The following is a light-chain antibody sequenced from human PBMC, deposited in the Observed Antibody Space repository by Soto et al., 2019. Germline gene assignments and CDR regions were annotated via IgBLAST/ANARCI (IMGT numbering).Light chain of an antibody. CDR1: QSVSSSY. J-gene: IGKJ4*01. CDR2: GAS. V-gene: IGKV3-20*01. Sequence: EIVLTQSPGTLSLSPGERATLSCRASQSVSSSYLAWYQQKPGQAPRLLIYGASSRATGIPDRFSGSGSGTDFTITISRLEPEDFAVYYCQQYGSSFFTFGGGTKVEIK. CDR3: QQYGSSFFT.